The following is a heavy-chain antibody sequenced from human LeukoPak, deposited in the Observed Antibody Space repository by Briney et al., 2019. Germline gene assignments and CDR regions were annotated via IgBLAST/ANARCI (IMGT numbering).Heavy chain of an antibody. V-gene: IGHV4-59*01. Sequence: SETLSLTCTVSGGSIRSYYWSWIRQPPGKGLAWIGYIYNSGSTNYNPSLKSRVTISVDTSKNQFSLKLSSVTAADTAVYYCAREHMVRGVINRWGQGALVTVSS. J-gene: IGHJ4*02. CDR1: GGSIRSYY. CDR3: AREHMVRGVINR. D-gene: IGHD3-10*01. CDR2: IYNSGST.